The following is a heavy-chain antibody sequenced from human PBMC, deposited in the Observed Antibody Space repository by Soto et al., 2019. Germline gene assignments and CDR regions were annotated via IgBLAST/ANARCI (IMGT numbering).Heavy chain of an antibody. CDR3: ARCYCSVGSCFTCWHFDL. V-gene: IGHV1-18*01. D-gene: IGHD6-19*01. Sequence: QGLLVQSGAEVRKPGASVKVSCQASGYIFNNFGLSWVRQVPAQGLEWVGWIGPYIGQTDYTPMFANRLTMTFDPTTNTAYMELRSPTAHDPALYSCARCYCSVGSCFTCWHFDLWGRGTQVTVSS. J-gene: IGHJ2*01. CDR2: IGPYIGQT. CDR1: GYIFNNFG.